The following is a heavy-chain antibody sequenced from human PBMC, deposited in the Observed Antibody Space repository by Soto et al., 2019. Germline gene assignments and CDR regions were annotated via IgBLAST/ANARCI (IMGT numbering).Heavy chain of an antibody. V-gene: IGHV1-2*02. J-gene: IGHJ6*02. CDR2: INPNSGGT. D-gene: IGHD6-6*01. Sequence: ASVKVSCKASGYTFTGYYMHWVRQAPGQGLEWMGWINPNSGGTNYAQKFQGRVTMTRDTSISTAYMELSRLRSDDTAVYYCARHGGPARYGFPPTYYYYYYGMDVWGQRTTVTVSS. CDR1: GYTFTGYY. CDR3: ARHGGPARYGFPPTYYYYYYGMDV.